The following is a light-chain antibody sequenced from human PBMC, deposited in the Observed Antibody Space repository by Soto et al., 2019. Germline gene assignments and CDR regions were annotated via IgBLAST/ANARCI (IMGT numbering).Light chain of an antibody. CDR3: QQYGRSPYT. CDR1: QSVSSSY. Sequence: EIVLTQSPGTLSLSPGERATLSCRASQSVSSSYLAWYQQKPGQAPRLLLYGASSRATGIPDRFSGSASGTDSTLTISRLEPEDFAVYYCQQYGRSPYTFGQGTKLEIK. V-gene: IGKV3-20*01. J-gene: IGKJ2*01. CDR2: GAS.